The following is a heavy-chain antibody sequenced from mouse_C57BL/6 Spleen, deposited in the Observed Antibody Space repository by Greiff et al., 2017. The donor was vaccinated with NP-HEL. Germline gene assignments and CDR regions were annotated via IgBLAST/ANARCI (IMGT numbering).Heavy chain of an antibody. J-gene: IGHJ2*01. CDR1: GYSITSGYY. Sequence: EVKLQESGPGLVKPSQSLSLTCSVTGYSITSGYYWNWIRQFPGNKLEWMGYISYDGSNNYNPSLKNRISITRDTSKNQFFLKLNSVTTEDTATYYCAREDDWDANYWGQGTTLTVSS. V-gene: IGHV3-6*01. CDR2: ISYDGSN. CDR3: AREDDWDANY. D-gene: IGHD4-1*01.